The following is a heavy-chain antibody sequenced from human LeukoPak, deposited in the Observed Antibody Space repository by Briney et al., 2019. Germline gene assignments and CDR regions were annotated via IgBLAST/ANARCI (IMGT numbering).Heavy chain of an antibody. CDR3: ARDPTTVVTLPYYFDC. D-gene: IGHD4-23*01. J-gene: IGHJ4*02. V-gene: IGHV4-34*01. CDR1: GGSFFGSH. Sequence: SETLSLTRAVSGGSFFGSHWNWLRQSPEKGLEWIGEINHSGRTNYNPSLESRVTISVDTSKSQFFLKLTSVTAADTAVYYCARDPTTVVTLPYYFDCWGQGTLVTVSA. CDR2: INHSGRT.